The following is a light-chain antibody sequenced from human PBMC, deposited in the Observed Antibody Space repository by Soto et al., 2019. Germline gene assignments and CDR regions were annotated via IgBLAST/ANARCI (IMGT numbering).Light chain of an antibody. Sequence: EIVFTQSPATLSLSPGESATLSCRASLSVGVYVAWYQQKPGQAPRLLIYDASHRPTCIPARFSVSGSGTDFTLTLSRLENEDFAVYYCHQRTNWPYTFGQGNNLEIK. CDR3: HQRTNWPYT. J-gene: IGKJ2*01. V-gene: IGKV3-11*01. CDR2: DAS. CDR1: LSVGVY.